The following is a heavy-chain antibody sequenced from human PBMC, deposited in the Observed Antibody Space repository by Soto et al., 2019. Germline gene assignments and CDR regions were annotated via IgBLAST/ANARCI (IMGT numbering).Heavy chain of an antibody. CDR2: IYHSGST. CDR1: GGSISSGGYS. D-gene: IGHD5-12*01. J-gene: IGHJ3*02. V-gene: IGHV4-30-2*01. CDR3: ARDYGSGYGKSDAFDI. Sequence: QLQLQESGSGLVKPSQTLSLTCAVSGGSISSGGYSWSWIRQPPGKGLEWIGYIYHSGSTYYNPSLKSRVTISVDRSKNQFSLKLSSVTAADTAVYYCARDYGSGYGKSDAFDIWGQGTMVTVSS.